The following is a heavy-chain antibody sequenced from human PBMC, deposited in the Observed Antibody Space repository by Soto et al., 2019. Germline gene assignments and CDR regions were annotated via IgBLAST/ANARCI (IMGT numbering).Heavy chain of an antibody. D-gene: IGHD3-3*01. CDR2: INHSGST. CDR3: ARGGKLRFLEWLPD. Sequence: QVQLQQWGAGLLKPSETLSLTCAVYGGSFSGYYWSWIRQPPGKGLEWIGEINHSGSTNYNPSLTSRVTISVDPSKNQFSLKLSSVTAADTAVYYCARGGKLRFLEWLPDWGQGTLVTVSS. CDR1: GGSFSGYY. J-gene: IGHJ4*02. V-gene: IGHV4-34*01.